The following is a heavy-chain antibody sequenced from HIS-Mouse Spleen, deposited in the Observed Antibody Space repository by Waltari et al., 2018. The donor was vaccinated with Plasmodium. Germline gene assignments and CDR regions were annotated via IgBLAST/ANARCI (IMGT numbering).Heavy chain of an antibody. CDR1: GFTFSRYS. Sequence: EVQLVESGGGLVQHGGSLRLSCAASGFTFSRYSMHCVRQAQGKGLEWVSYISSSSSTIYYADSVKGRFTISRDNAKNSLYLQMNSLRAEDTAVYYCATDYYYYGMDVWGQGTTVTVSS. CDR2: ISSSSSTI. J-gene: IGHJ6*02. V-gene: IGHV3-48*01. CDR3: ATDYYYYGMDV.